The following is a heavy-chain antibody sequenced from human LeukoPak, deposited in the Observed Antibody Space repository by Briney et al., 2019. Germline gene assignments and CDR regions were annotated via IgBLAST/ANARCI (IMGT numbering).Heavy chain of an antibody. CDR2: ISWNSGSI. D-gene: IGHD2-8*01. J-gene: IGHJ6*02. CDR1: GFTFDDYA. CDR3: ARDVYCTNGVCYYYGMDV. V-gene: IGHV3-9*01. Sequence: GRSLRLSCAASGFTFDDYAMHWVRQAPGKGLEWVSGISWNSGSIGYADSVKGRFTISRDNAKNSLYLQMNSLRAEDTALYYCARDVYCTNGVCYYYGMDVWGQGTTVTVSS.